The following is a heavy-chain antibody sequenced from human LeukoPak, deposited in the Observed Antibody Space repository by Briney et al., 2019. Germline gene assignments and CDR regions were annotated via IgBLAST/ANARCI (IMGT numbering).Heavy chain of an antibody. CDR2: IYSGGST. CDR3: ARERERFLNF. J-gene: IGHJ4*02. Sequence: GGSLRLSCAASGFPFSSFGMSWVRQAPGKGLEWVSVIYSGGSTYYADSVKGRFTISRDNSKNTLYLQMNSLRAEDTAVYYCARERERFLNFWGQGTLVTVSS. CDR1: GFPFSSFG. D-gene: IGHD3-3*01. V-gene: IGHV3-66*02.